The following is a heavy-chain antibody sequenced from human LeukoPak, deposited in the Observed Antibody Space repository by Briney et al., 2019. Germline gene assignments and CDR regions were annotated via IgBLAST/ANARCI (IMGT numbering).Heavy chain of an antibody. D-gene: IGHD3-3*01. Sequence: SQTLCLTCTVSGVSISRYYRSWIRQPPGTGLEWIGYIHHARRADYNPSHKSRVSMSGDTSTSEFSLRGNSMSAADTAVYYWARGDFWRGAPTDWGQGNLVTVSS. V-gene: IGHV4-59*01. CDR3: ARGDFWRGAPTD. CDR1: GVSISRYY. CDR2: IHHARRA. J-gene: IGHJ4*02.